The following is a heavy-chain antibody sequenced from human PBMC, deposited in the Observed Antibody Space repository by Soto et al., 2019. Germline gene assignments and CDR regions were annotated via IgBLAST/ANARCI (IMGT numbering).Heavy chain of an antibody. Sequence: PSETLSLTCAVSGGSISSSNWWSWVRQPPGKGLEWIGEIYHSGSTNYNPSLKSRVTISVDKSKNQFSLKLSSVTAADTAVYYCARRIAAADIGWFDPWGQGTPVTVSS. CDR2: IYHSGST. D-gene: IGHD6-13*01. CDR1: GGSISSSNW. J-gene: IGHJ5*02. V-gene: IGHV4-4*02. CDR3: ARRIAAADIGWFDP.